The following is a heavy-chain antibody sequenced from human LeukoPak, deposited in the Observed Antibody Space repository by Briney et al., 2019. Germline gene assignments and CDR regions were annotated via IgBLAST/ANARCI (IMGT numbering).Heavy chain of an antibody. CDR2: ISAYNGNT. CDR1: GYTFTSYG. D-gene: IGHD3-22*01. Sequence: SVKVSCKASGYTFTSYGISWVRQAPGQGLEWMGWISAYNGNTNYAQKLQGRVTMTTDTSTSTAYMELRSLRSDDTAVYYCARAPGLYYYDSQGGGYYYYMDVWGKGTTVTVSS. J-gene: IGHJ6*03. V-gene: IGHV1-18*01. CDR3: ARAPGLYYYDSQGGGYYYYMDV.